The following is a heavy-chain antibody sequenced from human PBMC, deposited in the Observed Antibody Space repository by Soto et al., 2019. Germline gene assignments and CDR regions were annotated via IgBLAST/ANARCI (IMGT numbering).Heavy chain of an antibody. J-gene: IGHJ5*02. CDR2: IYYSGNT. CDR3: ARDPAP. V-gene: IGHV4-39*07. Sequence: SETLSLTCSVSSASLSSSTYYWSWIRQPPGRGPEWIGSIYYSGNTYYKPSLKSRVTISVDTSKNQFSLKLTSVTAADTAVYYCARDPAPWGQGTLVTVSS. CDR1: SASLSSSTYY.